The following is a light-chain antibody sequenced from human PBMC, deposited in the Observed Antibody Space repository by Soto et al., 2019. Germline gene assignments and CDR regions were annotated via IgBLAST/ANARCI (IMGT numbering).Light chain of an antibody. J-gene: IGKJ1*01. CDR3: QQYYNSPRT. CDR2: GAS. CDR1: QRVSSSY. Sequence: EVVLTQSPRTMSMSPGERATLSCRASQRVSSSYLAWYQQKPGQAPRLLIYGASTRATGIPARFSGSGSGTEFTLTISSLQSEDFAVYYCQQYYNSPRTFGQGTKVDI. V-gene: IGKV3-15*01.